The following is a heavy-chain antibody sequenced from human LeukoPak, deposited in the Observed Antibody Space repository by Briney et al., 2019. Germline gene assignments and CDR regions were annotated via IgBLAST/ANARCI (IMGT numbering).Heavy chain of an antibody. V-gene: IGHV1-69*04. CDR3: ARGRRDGYNYPYYFDY. CDR2: IIPILGIA. D-gene: IGHD5-24*01. CDR1: GGTFSSYA. Sequence: SVKVSCKASGGTFSSYAISWVRQAPGRGLEWMGRIIPILGIANYAQKFQGRVTITADKSTSTAYMELSSLRSEDTAVYYCARGRRDGYNYPYYFDYWGQGTLVTVSS. J-gene: IGHJ4*02.